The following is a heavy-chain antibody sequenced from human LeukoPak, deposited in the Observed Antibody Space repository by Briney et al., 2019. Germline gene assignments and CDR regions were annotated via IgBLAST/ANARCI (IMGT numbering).Heavy chain of an antibody. D-gene: IGHD3-10*01. J-gene: IGHJ4*02. V-gene: IGHV3-23*01. Sequence: PGGSPRLSCAASGFTFSSYAMSWVRQAPGKGLEWVSAISGSGGSTYYADSVKGRFTISRDNSKNTLYLQMNSLRAEDTAVYYCAKGDNYGPEYYFDYWGQGTLVTVSS. CDR2: ISGSGGST. CDR1: GFTFSSYA. CDR3: AKGDNYGPEYYFDY.